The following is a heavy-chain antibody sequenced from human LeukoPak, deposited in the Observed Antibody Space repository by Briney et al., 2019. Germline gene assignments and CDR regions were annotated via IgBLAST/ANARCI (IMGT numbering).Heavy chain of an antibody. Sequence: GGSLRLSCAASGFTFCSYEMNWVRQAPGKGLEWVSYISSSGSTIYYADSVKGRFTISRDNAKNSLYLQMNSLRAEDTAVYYCARDLIVGATRNYWGQGTLVTVSS. D-gene: IGHD1-26*01. CDR2: ISSSGSTI. V-gene: IGHV3-48*03. CDR3: ARDLIVGATRNY. CDR1: GFTFCSYE. J-gene: IGHJ4*02.